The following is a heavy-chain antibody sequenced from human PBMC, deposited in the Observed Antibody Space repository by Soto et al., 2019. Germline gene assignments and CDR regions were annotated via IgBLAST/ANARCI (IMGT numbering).Heavy chain of an antibody. J-gene: IGHJ4*02. CDR3: ARQESYCSSTSCYYGGDFDY. CDR2: IYYSGST. Sequence: SETLSLTCTVSGGSISSSSYYWGWIRQPPGKGLEWIGSIYYSGSTYYNPSLKSQVTISVDTSKNKFSRKLSSVTAADTAVYYCARQESYCSSTSCYYGGDFDYWGQGTLVTVSS. CDR1: GGSISSSSYY. V-gene: IGHV4-39*01. D-gene: IGHD2-2*01.